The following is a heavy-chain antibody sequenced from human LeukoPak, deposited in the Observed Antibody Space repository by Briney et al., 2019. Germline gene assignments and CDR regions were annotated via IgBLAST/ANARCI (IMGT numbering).Heavy chain of an antibody. V-gene: IGHV3-30*04. CDR3: ARAYSGRYGLGYYYMDV. CDR2: ISYDGSND. J-gene: IGHJ6*03. CDR1: GFTFSSYA. D-gene: IGHD1-26*01. Sequence: PGGSLRLSCAASGFTFSSYAIHWVRQAPGKGLEWVAVISYDGSNDYYADSVKGRFTISRDNAKKSLYLQMNSLRAEDTAVYYCARAYSGRYGLGYYYMDVWGKGTTVTISS.